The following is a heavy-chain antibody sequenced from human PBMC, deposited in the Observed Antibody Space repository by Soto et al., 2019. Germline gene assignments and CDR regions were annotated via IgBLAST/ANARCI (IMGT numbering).Heavy chain of an antibody. CDR3: AKSLRGIIIDFDY. D-gene: IGHD3-10*01. Sequence: PGGSLRLSCTTSGFTFGDYIMSWFRQTPGKGLEWVSAISGSGGSTYYVDSVKGRFTISRDKSKNTPYLQMNSLRAEDTAVYYCAKSLRGIIIDFDYWGQGTVVTVSP. CDR2: ISGSGGST. V-gene: IGHV3-23*01. CDR1: GFTFGDYI. J-gene: IGHJ4*02.